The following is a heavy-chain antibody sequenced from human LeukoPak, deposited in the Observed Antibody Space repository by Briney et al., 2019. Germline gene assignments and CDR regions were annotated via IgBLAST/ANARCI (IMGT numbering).Heavy chain of an antibody. CDR2: INPNSGGT. CDR1: GYTFTGYY. CDR3: ARVRLGDIVVVVPFDP. J-gene: IGHJ5*02. D-gene: IGHD2-15*01. Sequence: GASVKVSCKASGYTFTGYYMHWVRQAPGQGLEWMGWINPNSGGTNYAQKFQGRVTMTRDTSISTAYMELRSLRSDDTAVYYCARVRLGDIVVVVPFDPWGQGTLVTVSS. V-gene: IGHV1-2*02.